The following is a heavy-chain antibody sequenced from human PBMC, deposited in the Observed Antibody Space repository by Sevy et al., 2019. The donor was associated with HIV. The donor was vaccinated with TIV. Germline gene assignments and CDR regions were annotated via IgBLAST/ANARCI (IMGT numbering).Heavy chain of an antibody. CDR2: IDQDGSTK. Sequence: GGSLRLSCAASGFTLSSYWMTWVRQAPGKGLEWVANIDQDGSTKDYVDSVKGRFTISRDNAKNSLYLQMDSLRVEDXXXXXXXXXXXXXTYSGNYWGQGTLVTVSS. CDR3: XXXXXXXTYSGNY. J-gene: IGHJ4*02. V-gene: IGHV3-7*01. CDR1: GFTLSSYW. D-gene: IGHD2-15*01.